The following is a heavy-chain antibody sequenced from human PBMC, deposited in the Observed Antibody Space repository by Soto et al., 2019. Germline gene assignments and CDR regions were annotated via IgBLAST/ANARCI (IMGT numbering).Heavy chain of an antibody. CDR1: GGSISSYY. J-gene: IGHJ2*01. CDR3: ARRPRDDILTGYSHWYFDL. Sequence: SETLSLTCTVSGGSISSYYWSWIRQPPGKGLEWIGYIYYSGSTNYNPSLKSRVTISVDTPKNQFSRNLSSVTAADTAVYYCARRPRDDILTGYSHWYFDLWGRGTLVTVSS. V-gene: IGHV4-59*08. D-gene: IGHD3-9*01. CDR2: IYYSGST.